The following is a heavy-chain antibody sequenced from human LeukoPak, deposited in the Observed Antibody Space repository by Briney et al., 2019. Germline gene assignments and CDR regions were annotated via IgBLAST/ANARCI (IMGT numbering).Heavy chain of an antibody. CDR2: IYYSGST. D-gene: IGHD6-19*01. CDR3: ARLGYSSGYLDY. J-gene: IGHJ4*02. Sequence: SETLSLTCTVSGGSISSSSYYWGWIRQPPGKGLEWIGSIYYSGSTYYNPSLKSRVTISVDTSKNQFSLQLSSVTAADTAVYYCARLGYSSGYLDYWGQGTVVTVSS. V-gene: IGHV4-39*01. CDR1: GGSISSSSYY.